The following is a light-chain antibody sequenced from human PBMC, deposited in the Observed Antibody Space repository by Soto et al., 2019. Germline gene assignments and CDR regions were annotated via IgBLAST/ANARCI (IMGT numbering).Light chain of an antibody. Sequence: ESVLTQSPGTLSLSPGERATLSCRTSQSVSNTYLAWYQQKPGQALRLLIYHASSRATGIPDRFSGSGSGTDFTLTISRLEPEDFAVYYCQQYGTSPPVYAFGQGTKLEI. CDR2: HAS. CDR1: QSVSNTY. V-gene: IGKV3-20*01. J-gene: IGKJ2*01. CDR3: QQYGTSPPVYA.